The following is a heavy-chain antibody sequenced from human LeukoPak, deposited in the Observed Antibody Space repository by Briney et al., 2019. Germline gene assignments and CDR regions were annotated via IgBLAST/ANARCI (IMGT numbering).Heavy chain of an antibody. Sequence: SETLSLTCTVSGGSISSYYWSWIRQPPGKGLEWIGYIYYSGSTKYNPSLKSRVTISVDTSKNQFSLKLSSVTAADTAVYYCARDIYYDSSGSIPFDYWGQGTLVTVSS. V-gene: IGHV4-59*01. D-gene: IGHD3-22*01. CDR3: ARDIYYDSSGSIPFDY. CDR2: IYYSGST. J-gene: IGHJ4*02. CDR1: GGSISSYY.